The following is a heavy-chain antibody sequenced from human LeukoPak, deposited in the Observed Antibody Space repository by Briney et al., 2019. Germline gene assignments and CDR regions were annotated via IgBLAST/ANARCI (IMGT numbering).Heavy chain of an antibody. CDR2: ISSSSSYI. Sequence: GGSLRLSCAASGFTFSSYSMNWVRQAPGKGLEWASSISSSSSYIYYADSVKGRFTISRDNAKNSLYLQMNSLRAEDTAVYYCASFAGGGGEDYWGQGTLVTVSS. CDR3: ASFAGGGGEDY. V-gene: IGHV3-21*01. CDR1: GFTFSSYS. D-gene: IGHD3-10*01. J-gene: IGHJ4*02.